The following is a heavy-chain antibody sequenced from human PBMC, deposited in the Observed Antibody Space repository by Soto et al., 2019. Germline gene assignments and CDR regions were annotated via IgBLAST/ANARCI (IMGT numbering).Heavy chain of an antibody. J-gene: IGHJ4*02. Sequence: SETLSLTCTVSGGSISSGGYYWSWIRQHPGKGLEWIGYIYYSGSTYYNPSLKSRVTISVDTSKNQFSLKLSSVTAADTAVYYCARDSDYGGNSVFDYWGQGTLVTVPQ. CDR3: ARDSDYGGNSVFDY. V-gene: IGHV4-31*03. CDR1: GGSISSGGYY. D-gene: IGHD4-17*01. CDR2: IYYSGST.